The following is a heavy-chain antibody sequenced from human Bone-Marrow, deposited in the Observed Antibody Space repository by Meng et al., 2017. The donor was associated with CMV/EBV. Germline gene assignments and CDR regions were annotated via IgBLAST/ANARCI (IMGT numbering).Heavy chain of an antibody. J-gene: IGHJ4*02. CDR3: AREEQYYYDSSGSFDH. CDR1: GGTFGSHA. CDR2: IIPVFGTA. V-gene: IGHV1-69*05. Sequence: SVKVSCKASGGTFGSHAISWVRQAPGQGLEWLGGIIPVFGTANYAQKFQGRVTITTDESTSTAYMELSRLRSEDTAVYYCAREEQYYYDSSGSFDHWGQGTLVTVSS. D-gene: IGHD3-22*01.